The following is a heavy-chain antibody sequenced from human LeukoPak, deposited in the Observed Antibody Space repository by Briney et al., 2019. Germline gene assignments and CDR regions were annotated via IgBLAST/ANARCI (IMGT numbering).Heavy chain of an antibody. Sequence: GGSLRLSCAASGFTFSSYATHWVRQAPGKGLEWVAFVTFDGSDKYYADSVKGRFTISRDISKNTLYLQMNSLRVEDTALYYCARGAAVAISLWGQGTLVTVSS. CDR3: ARGAAVAISL. J-gene: IGHJ4*02. D-gene: IGHD6-19*01. V-gene: IGHV3-30*04. CDR2: VTFDGSDK. CDR1: GFTFSSYA.